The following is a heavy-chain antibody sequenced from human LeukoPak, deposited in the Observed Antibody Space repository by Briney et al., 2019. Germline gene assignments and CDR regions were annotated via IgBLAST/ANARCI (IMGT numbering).Heavy chain of an antibody. CDR3: ARATVGIQLWLSAFDI. J-gene: IGHJ3*02. CDR2: IYHSGST. Sequence: SETLSLTCTVSGYSISSGYYWGWIRQPPGKGLEWIGSIYHSGSTYHNPSLKSRVTISVDTSKNQFSLKLSSVTAADTAVYYCARATVGIQLWLSAFDIWGQGTMVTVSS. CDR1: GYSISSGYY. D-gene: IGHD5-18*01. V-gene: IGHV4-38-2*02.